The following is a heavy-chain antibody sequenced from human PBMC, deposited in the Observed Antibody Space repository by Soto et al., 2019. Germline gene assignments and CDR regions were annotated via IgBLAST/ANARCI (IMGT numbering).Heavy chain of an antibody. J-gene: IGHJ4*02. CDR1: GFTFSSYA. Sequence: EVQLLESGGGLVQPGGSLRLSCAASGFTFSSYAMSWVRQAPGKGLEWVSTINSSGGSTYYADSVKGRFTISRDNSNNTPYLQINSLRAEDTAVYYCAKDLYGYYDFDCLGQGTLVTVSS. V-gene: IGHV3-23*01. D-gene: IGHD4-17*01. CDR2: INSSGGST. CDR3: AKDLYGYYDFDC.